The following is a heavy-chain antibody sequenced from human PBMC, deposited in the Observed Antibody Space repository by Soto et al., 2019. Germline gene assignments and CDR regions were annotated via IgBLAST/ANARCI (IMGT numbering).Heavy chain of an antibody. CDR1: GGSINNYY. D-gene: IGHD3-22*01. V-gene: IGHV4-59*08. Sequence: QVQLQESGPGLVKPSETLLLTCTVSGGSINNYYWSWIRQPPGKGLEFIGYIYYAGTTTYTPSLKSRVTISVEPSKNQFSLKLSSVTAADTAVYYCSRLGGYYQALDSWGQGTLLTVSS. J-gene: IGHJ4*02. CDR3: SRLGGYYQALDS. CDR2: IYYAGTT.